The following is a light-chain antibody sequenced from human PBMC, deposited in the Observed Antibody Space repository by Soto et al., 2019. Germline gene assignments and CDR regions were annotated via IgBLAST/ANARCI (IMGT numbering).Light chain of an antibody. CDR3: ISYTTSSTWV. Sequence: QSVLTQPASVSGSPGQSITNSCTGTSSDVGGYDYVSWYQQRPGKAPKLMIYEVNNRPSGVSNRFSGSKSGNTASLSISGLQADDEANYYCISYTTSSTWVFGAGTKLTVL. CDR1: SSDVGGYDY. V-gene: IGLV2-14*01. J-gene: IGLJ3*02. CDR2: EVN.